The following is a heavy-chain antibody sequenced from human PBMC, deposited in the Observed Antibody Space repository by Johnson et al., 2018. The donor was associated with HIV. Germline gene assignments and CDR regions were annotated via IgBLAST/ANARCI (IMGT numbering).Heavy chain of an antibody. Sequence: VQLVESGGGLVQPGRSLRLSCAASGFTFDDYAMHWVRQAPGKGLEWVSGIRSKANSYATAYAASVKGRFTISRDDSKNTLYLQMNSLKTEDTAVYYCTTDLASDAFDIWGQGTMVTVSS. CDR1: GFTFDDYA. CDR3: TTDLASDAFDI. J-gene: IGHJ3*02. V-gene: IGHV3-73*01. CDR2: IRSKANSYAT.